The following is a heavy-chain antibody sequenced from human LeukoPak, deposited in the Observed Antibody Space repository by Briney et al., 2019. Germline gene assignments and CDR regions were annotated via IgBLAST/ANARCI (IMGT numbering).Heavy chain of an antibody. Sequence: ASVKVSCKASGYTFTSYGISWVRQAPGQWLEWMGWISAYNGNTNYAQKLQGRVTMTTDTSTSTAYMGLRSLRSDDTAVYYCARVRRYCSGGSCQRIDWFDPWGQGTLVTVSS. D-gene: IGHD2-15*01. CDR2: ISAYNGNT. CDR1: GYTFTSYG. J-gene: IGHJ5*02. V-gene: IGHV1-18*04. CDR3: ARVRRYCSGGSCQRIDWFDP.